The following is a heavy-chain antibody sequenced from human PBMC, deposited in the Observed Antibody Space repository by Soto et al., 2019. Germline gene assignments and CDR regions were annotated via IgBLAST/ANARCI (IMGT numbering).Heavy chain of an antibody. V-gene: IGHV4-31*03. CDR3: ARGRVMLTFGGASEEWGIDS. J-gene: IGHJ4*02. Sequence: QVQLQESGPGLVKPSQTLSLTCTVSGDSITRDVHYWSWIRQLPGKGLEWMGYIFSSGPTYYNPSLKRRVAISLDTSKNQCSLKVNLVTAADTGVYYCARGRVMLTFGGASEEWGIDSLGPGTLVAVSS. CDR1: GDSITRDVHY. CDR2: IFSSGPT. D-gene: IGHD3-16*01.